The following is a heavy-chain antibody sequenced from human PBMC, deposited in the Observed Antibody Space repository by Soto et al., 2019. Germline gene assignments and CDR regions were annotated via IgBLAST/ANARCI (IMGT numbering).Heavy chain of an antibody. D-gene: IGHD2-2*01. V-gene: IGHV1-2*02. J-gene: IGHJ6*02. CDR1: GYTFTGYY. CDR2: INPNSGGT. Sequence: ASVKVSCKASGYTFTGYYMHWVRQAPGQGLEWMGWINPNSGGTNYAQKFQGRVTMTRDTSISTAYMELSRLRSDDTAVYYCARGLPAADYYYYGMDVWGQGTTVTVS. CDR3: ARGLPAADYYYYGMDV.